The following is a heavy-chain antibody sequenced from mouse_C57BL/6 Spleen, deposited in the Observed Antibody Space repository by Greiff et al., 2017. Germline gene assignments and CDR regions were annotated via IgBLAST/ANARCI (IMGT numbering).Heavy chain of an antibody. D-gene: IGHD3-2*02. CDR3: ARRSSGYDAMDY. CDR1: GYAFSSSW. CDR2: IYPGDGDT. Sequence: VQLQQSGPELVKPGASVKISCKASGYAFSSSWMNWVKQRPGKGLEWIGRIYPGDGDTNYNGKFKGKATLTADKSSSTAYMQLSSLTSEDSAVYCCARRSSGYDAMDYWGQGTSLTVSS. J-gene: IGHJ4*01. V-gene: IGHV1-82*01.